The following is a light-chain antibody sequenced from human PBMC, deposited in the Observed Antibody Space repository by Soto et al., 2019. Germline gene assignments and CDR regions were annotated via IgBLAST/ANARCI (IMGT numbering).Light chain of an antibody. V-gene: IGKV3-15*01. J-gene: IGKJ5*01. Sequence: EIEMTQSPATLSVSQGERATLSCRASQSVSSNLAWYQQKPGQAPRLLIYGASTRSTGIPARVSGSGSGTEFTLTISSLQSEDFAVYYCQQYNNWPPITFGQGTRLEIK. CDR2: GAS. CDR1: QSVSSN. CDR3: QQYNNWPPIT.